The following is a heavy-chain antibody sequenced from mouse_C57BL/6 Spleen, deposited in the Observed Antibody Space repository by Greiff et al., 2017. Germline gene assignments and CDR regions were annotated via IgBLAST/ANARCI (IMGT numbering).Heavy chain of an antibody. CDR3: AALYYGSSYGYFDV. CDR2: INPSTGGT. D-gene: IGHD1-1*01. CDR1: GYSFTGYY. J-gene: IGHJ1*03. V-gene: IGHV1-42*01. Sequence: EVKLQESGPELVKPGASVKISCKASGYSFTGYYMNWVKQSPEKSLEWIGEINPSTGGTTYNQKFKAKATLTVDKSSSPAYMQLKSLTSEDSAVYYCAALYYGSSYGYFDVWGTGTTVTVSS.